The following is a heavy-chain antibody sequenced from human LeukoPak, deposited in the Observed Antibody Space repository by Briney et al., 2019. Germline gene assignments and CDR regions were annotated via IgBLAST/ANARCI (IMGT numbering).Heavy chain of an antibody. Sequence: GGSLRLSCVVSGFTFKNYAMSWVRQAPGKGLEWVSTIRASGDKTDYADSVKGRFNISRDNSKNTLHMQMSALRPEDTAIYYCAKWAYYVFWSGPYKSHFDSWGQVTLVTVSP. CDR1: GFTFKNYA. CDR2: IRASGDKT. V-gene: IGHV3-23*01. J-gene: IGHJ5*01. CDR3: AKWAYYVFWSGPYKSHFDS. D-gene: IGHD3-3*01.